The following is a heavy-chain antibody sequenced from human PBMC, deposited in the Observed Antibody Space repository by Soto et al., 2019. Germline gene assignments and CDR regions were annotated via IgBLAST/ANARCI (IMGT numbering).Heavy chain of an antibody. V-gene: IGHV4-31*03. CDR2: IYYSGST. CDR3: ARDSTPSITMVRGVIRPPSSMDV. J-gene: IGHJ6*02. Sequence: SETLSLSCTVSGGSISSGGYYWSWIRQHPGKGLEWIGYIYYSGSTYYNPSLKSRVTISVDTSKNQFSLKLSSVTAADTAVYYCARDSTPSITMVRGVIRPPSSMDVWGQGTTVTVSS. CDR1: GGSISSGGYY. D-gene: IGHD3-10*01.